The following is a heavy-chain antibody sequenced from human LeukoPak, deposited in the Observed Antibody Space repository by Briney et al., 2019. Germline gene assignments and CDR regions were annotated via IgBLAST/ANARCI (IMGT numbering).Heavy chain of an antibody. CDR3: ARVVLSVGSCSSTSCYTAEYFQH. CDR1: GGSISSYY. J-gene: IGHJ1*01. V-gene: IGHV4-59*01. CDR2: IYYSGST. D-gene: IGHD2-2*02. Sequence: PSETLSLTCTVSGGSISSYYWSWIRQPPGKGLEWIGYIYYSGSTNYNPSLKSRVTISVDTSKNQFSLKLSSVTAADTAVYYCARVVLSVGSCSSTSCYTAEYFQHWGQGTLVTVSS.